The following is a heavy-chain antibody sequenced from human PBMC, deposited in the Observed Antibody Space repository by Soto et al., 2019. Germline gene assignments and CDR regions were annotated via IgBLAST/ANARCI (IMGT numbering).Heavy chain of an antibody. CDR1: GGSISSSNW. V-gene: IGHV4-4*02. J-gene: IGHJ2*01. D-gene: IGHD4-17*01. CDR3: ARDWRMTTVTPGYFDL. Sequence: QVQLQESGPGLVKPSGTLSLTCAVSGGSISSSNWWSWVRQPPGKGLEWIGEIYHSGSTNYNPSLKSRGTISVDKSKNQFSMKLSSVTAADTAVYYCARDWRMTTVTPGYFDLWGRGTLVTVSS. CDR2: IYHSGST.